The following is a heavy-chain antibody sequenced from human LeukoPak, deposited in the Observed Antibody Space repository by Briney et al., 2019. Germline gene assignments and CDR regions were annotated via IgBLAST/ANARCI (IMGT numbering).Heavy chain of an antibody. CDR1: GGSFSGYY. D-gene: IGHD6-13*01. J-gene: IGHJ4*02. CDR3: ARARTAGFDY. V-gene: IGHV4-34*01. CDR2: INHSGST. Sequence: SETLSLTCAVYGGSFSGYYWSWIRQPPGKGLEWIGEINHSGSTNYNPSLKSRVTISVDTSKNQFSLKLSSVTAADTAVYYCARARTAGFDYWGQGTLVTVSS.